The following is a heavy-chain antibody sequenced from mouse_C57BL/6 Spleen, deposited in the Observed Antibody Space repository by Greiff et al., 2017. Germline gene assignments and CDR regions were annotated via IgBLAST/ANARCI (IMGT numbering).Heavy chain of an antibody. Sequence: VQLQQPGAELVKPWASVSLSCKASGYSFTSYWLRWVKRRPGRGNLWIGRFEPKGGGTKYNEKFKSKATLTVDKPSSPSYMQFSTLTSEDSAVYYCARGGYLGYYAMGYWGQRTSVTASS. CDR2: FEPKGGGT. J-gene: IGHJ4*01. CDR1: GYSFTSYW. CDR3: ARGGYLGYYAMGY. V-gene: IGHV1-72*01. D-gene: IGHD2-3*01.